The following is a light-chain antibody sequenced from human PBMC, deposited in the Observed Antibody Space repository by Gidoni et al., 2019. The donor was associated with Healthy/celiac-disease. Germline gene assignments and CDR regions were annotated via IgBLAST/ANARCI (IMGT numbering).Light chain of an antibody. CDR2: WAS. J-gene: IGKJ1*01. V-gene: IGKV4-1*01. CDR1: QGVLYSSNNKNY. CDR3: QQYYSAPTWT. Sequence: DIVMPQLPDSLAVSLGERATINCKSSQGVLYSSNNKNYLAWYQHKPGQPPKLLIYWASTRESGVPDRFSGSGSGTDFTLTIISLQAEDVAVYYCQQYYSAPTWTFGHGPKVEIK.